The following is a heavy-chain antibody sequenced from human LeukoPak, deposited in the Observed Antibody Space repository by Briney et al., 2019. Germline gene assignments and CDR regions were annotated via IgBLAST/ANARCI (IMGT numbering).Heavy chain of an antibody. J-gene: IGHJ3*02. D-gene: IGHD6-6*01. CDR2: ISWNSGSI. CDR1: GFTFDDYA. CDR3: ARRAARPGAFDI. Sequence: PGGSLRLSCAASGFTFDDYARHWVRQAPGKGLEWVSGISWNSGSIGYADSVKGRFTISRDNAKNSLYLQMNSLRAEDMALYYCARRAARPGAFDIWGQGTMVTVSS. V-gene: IGHV3-9*03.